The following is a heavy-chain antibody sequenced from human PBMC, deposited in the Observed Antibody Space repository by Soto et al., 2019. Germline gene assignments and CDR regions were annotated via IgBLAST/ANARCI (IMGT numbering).Heavy chain of an antibody. D-gene: IGHD4-4*01. Sequence: GASLKISCKGSGYSFTSYWIGWVRQMPGKGLEWMGIIYPGDSDTRYSPSFQGQVTISADKSISTAYLQWSSLKASDTAMYYCARDTTVYYYGMDVWGQGTTVTVSS. V-gene: IGHV5-51*01. CDR1: GYSFTSYW. CDR2: IYPGDSDT. CDR3: ARDTTVYYYGMDV. J-gene: IGHJ6*02.